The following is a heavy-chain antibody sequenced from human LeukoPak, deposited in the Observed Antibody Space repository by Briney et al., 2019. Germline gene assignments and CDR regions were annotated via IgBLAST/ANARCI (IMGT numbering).Heavy chain of an antibody. J-gene: IGHJ4*02. CDR3: ARGYYLVSYYFDY. CDR2: ISYDGSNK. D-gene: IGHD2/OR15-2a*01. V-gene: IGHV3-30*01. CDR1: GFTFSSYA. Sequence: GGSLRLSCAASGFTFSSYAMHWVRQAPGKGLEWVAVISYDGSNKYYADSVKGRFTISRDNSKNTLYLQMNSLRAEDTAVYYCARGYYLVSYYFDYWGQGTLVTVSS.